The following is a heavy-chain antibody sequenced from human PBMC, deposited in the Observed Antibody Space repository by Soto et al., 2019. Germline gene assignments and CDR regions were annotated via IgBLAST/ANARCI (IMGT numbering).Heavy chain of an antibody. CDR3: ARLSSISSFGY. J-gene: IGHJ4*02. D-gene: IGHD3-3*01. Sequence: QVQLQESGPGLVKPSETLSLTCTVSGGSINNYYWTWIRQPPGKGLEWIGYIYYSGSTNYNPSLKTRVTISVDTSKHQFSLKLSSVTAADTAVYYCARLSSISSFGYWGQGTLVTVSS. CDR1: GGSINNYY. V-gene: IGHV4-59*08. CDR2: IYYSGST.